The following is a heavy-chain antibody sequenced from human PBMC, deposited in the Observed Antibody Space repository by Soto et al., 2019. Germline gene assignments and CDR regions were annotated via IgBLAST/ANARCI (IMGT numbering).Heavy chain of an antibody. CDR1: GFTFNSYA. CDR2: ITASGSAT. J-gene: IGHJ5*02. Sequence: EVQLLESGGGLVQPGGSLRLSCAASGFTFNSYAMTWVRLAPGKGLEWVSAITASGSATYHADSVTGRFAISRDNSNNRLYLEMNSLRAEDTSMYYCAKDYDLAVAGLDHWGQGTLVTVS. V-gene: IGHV3-23*01. D-gene: IGHD6-19*01. CDR3: AKDYDLAVAGLDH.